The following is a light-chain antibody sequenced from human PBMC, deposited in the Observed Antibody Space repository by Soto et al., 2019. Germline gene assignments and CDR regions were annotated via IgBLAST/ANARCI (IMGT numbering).Light chain of an antibody. CDR1: QGISSY. J-gene: IGKJ1*01. V-gene: IGKV1-8*01. CDR3: QQYYSYPWT. CDR2: AAS. Sequence: IRMTQSPSSFSASTGDRVTITCRASQGISSYLAWYQQKPGKAPKLLIYAASTLQSGVPSRFSGSGSGTDFTLTISCLQSEDFATYYCQQYYSYPWTFGQGTKVDIK.